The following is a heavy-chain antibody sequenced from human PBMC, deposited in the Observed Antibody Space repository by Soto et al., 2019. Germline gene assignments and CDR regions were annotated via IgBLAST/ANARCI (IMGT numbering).Heavy chain of an antibody. CDR2: IYSGGST. CDR1: GFTVSSNY. V-gene: IGHV3-66*01. Sequence: GGSLRLSCAASGFTVSSNYMSWVRQAPGKGLEWVSVIYSGGSTYYADSVKGRFTISRDNSKNTLYLQMNSLRAEDTAVYYCARELRGYSYGYRYYYYYMDVWGKGTTVTVSS. CDR3: ARELRGYSYGYRYYYYYMDV. D-gene: IGHD5-18*01. J-gene: IGHJ6*03.